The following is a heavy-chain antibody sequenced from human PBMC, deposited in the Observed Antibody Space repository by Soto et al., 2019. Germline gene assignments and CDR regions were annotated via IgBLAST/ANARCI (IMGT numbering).Heavy chain of an antibody. V-gene: IGHV3-21*01. CDR3: ARDDGLSSTNVKAFDI. CDR1: GFTFSRYY. J-gene: IGHJ3*02. D-gene: IGHD2-2*01. CDR2: ISTTSTYT. Sequence: PGGSLRLSCAASGFTFSRYYMNWVRQAPGKGLEWVSSISTTSTYTHYADSPKGRFTISRDNAKKLLYLQMDSLRAEDTAVYYCARDDGLSSTNVKAFDIWGQGTKVTVSS.